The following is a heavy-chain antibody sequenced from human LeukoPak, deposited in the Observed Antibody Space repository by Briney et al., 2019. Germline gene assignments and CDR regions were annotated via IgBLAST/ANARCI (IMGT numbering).Heavy chain of an antibody. CDR2: ISYDGSNK. CDR1: GFTFSSYA. V-gene: IGHV3-30-3*01. Sequence: TGRSLRLSCAASGFTFSSYAMHWVRQAPGKGLEWVAVISYDGSNKYYADSVKGRFTISRDNSKNTLYLQMNSLRAEDTAVYYCARGDPDSSGWYAAFDIWGQGTMVTVSS. J-gene: IGHJ3*02. D-gene: IGHD6-19*01. CDR3: ARGDPDSSGWYAAFDI.